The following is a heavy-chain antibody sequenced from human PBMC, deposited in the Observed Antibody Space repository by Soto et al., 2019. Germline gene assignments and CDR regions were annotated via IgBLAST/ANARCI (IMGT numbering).Heavy chain of an antibody. V-gene: IGHV4-59*08. J-gene: IGHJ5*02. CDR2: IYHSGHT. CDR1: GGSISSDY. Sequence: QVQLQESGPGLVKPSETLSLTCTVSGGSISSDYWSWIRQSPGKGLEWIGHIYHSGHTNYNPSLKSRATISVDTSKNQFPLKLSSVTAADTAVYYCARQVRDWFDTWGQGTLVTVSS. CDR3: ARQVRDWFDT.